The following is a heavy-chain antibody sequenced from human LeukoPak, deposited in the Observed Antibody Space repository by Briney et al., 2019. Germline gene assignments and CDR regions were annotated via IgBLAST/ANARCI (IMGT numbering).Heavy chain of an antibody. Sequence: GGSLRLSCAASGFTFSSYAMSWVRQAPGKGLEWVSAISGSGGSTYYADSVKGRFTISRDNSKNTLYLQMDNLRAEDTAVYYCARGLMGARPFDYWGQGTLVTVPS. CDR1: GFTFSSYA. CDR3: ARGLMGARPFDY. V-gene: IGHV3-23*01. J-gene: IGHJ4*02. D-gene: IGHD1-26*01. CDR2: ISGSGGST.